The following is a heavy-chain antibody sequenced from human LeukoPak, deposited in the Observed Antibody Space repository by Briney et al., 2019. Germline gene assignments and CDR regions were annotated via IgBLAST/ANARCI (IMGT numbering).Heavy chain of an antibody. CDR3: ARDLQWLASPNHQIDY. D-gene: IGHD6-19*01. CDR1: GGTFSSYA. CDR2: ISAYNGNT. Sequence: GSSVKVSCKASGGTFSSYAISWVRQAPGQGLEWMGWISAYNGNTNYAQKLQGRVTMTTDTSTSTAYMELRSLRSDDTAVYYCARDLQWLASPNHQIDYWGQGTLVTVSS. V-gene: IGHV1-18*01. J-gene: IGHJ4*02.